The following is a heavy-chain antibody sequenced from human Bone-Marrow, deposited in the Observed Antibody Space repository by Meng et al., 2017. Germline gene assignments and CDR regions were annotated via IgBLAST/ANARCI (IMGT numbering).Heavy chain of an antibody. CDR3: ARGPTTMAHDFDY. CDR2: INHSGST. V-gene: IGHV4-34*01. J-gene: IGHJ4*02. CDR1: GGSFSDYY. D-gene: IGHD4-11*01. Sequence: LRQWGAGLLKPSGPFFLPCVVSGGSFSDYYWSWCRQPPGKGLEWIGEINHSGSTNYNPSLESRATISVDTSQNNLSLKLSSVTAADSAVYYCARGPTTMAHDFDYWGQGTLVTVSS.